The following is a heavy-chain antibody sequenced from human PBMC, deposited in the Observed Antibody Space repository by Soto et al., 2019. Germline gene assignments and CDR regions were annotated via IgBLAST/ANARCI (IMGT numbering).Heavy chain of an antibody. CDR3: ARSRSQTYNRFDP. Sequence: SQTLSLTCAISGDSVSSNSAAWSWIRQSPSRGLEWLGRTYYRSKWYNDYAHSVKSRITINPDTSKNQFSLQLNSVTPEDTAVYYCARSRSQTYNRFDPWGQGTLVTVSS. CDR1: GDSVSSNSAA. CDR2: TYYRSKWYN. V-gene: IGHV6-1*01. J-gene: IGHJ5*02.